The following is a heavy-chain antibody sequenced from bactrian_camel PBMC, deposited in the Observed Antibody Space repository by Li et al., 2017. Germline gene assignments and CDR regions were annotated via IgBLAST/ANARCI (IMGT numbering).Heavy chain of an antibody. Sequence: VQLVESGGGSVQAGGSLRLSCTASGYTISRSYMSWVRQAPGKGLEWVSSIYSDGSHTYYADSVKGRFTISRDNAKNTVYLQINSLKSEDTALYYCATLYGGNWANPRYFGYWGQGTQVTVS. CDR3: ATLYGGNWANPRYFGY. J-gene: IGHJ6*01. D-gene: IGHD6*01. CDR1: GYTISRSY. V-gene: IGHV3-2*01. CDR2: IYSDGSHT.